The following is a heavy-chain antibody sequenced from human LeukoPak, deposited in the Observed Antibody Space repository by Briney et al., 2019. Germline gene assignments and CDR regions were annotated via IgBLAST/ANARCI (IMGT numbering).Heavy chain of an antibody. CDR3: ARQYYDILTGYYPNWYFDL. Sequence: SETLSLTCTVSGGSISSYYWSWIRQPPGKGLEWTGYIYNRGSTNYNPSLKSRVTISVDTSKNQFSLKLRSVTAADTAVYFCARQYYDILTGYYPNWYFDLWGRGTLVTVSS. D-gene: IGHD3-9*01. V-gene: IGHV4-59*08. CDR1: GGSISSYY. J-gene: IGHJ2*01. CDR2: IYNRGST.